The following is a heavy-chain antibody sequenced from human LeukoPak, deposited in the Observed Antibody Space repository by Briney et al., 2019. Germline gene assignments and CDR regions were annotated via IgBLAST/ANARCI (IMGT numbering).Heavy chain of an antibody. Sequence: GGSLRLSCAASGFTFSNYWMHWVRQAPGKGLVWVSRIGSYTTYADAVKGRFTISRDNAKNTVHLQMNSLRAEDTAVYYCTGSSPGPNAFDIWGQGTMVTVSS. CDR1: GFTFSNYW. J-gene: IGHJ3*02. V-gene: IGHV3-74*01. CDR2: IGSYT. D-gene: IGHD3-10*01. CDR3: TGSSPGPNAFDI.